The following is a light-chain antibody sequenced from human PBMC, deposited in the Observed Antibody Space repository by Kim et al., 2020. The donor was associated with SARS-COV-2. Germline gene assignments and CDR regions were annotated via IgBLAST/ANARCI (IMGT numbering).Light chain of an antibody. Sequence: SYELTQPPSVSVSPGQTASITCSGDKLGDKYACWYQQKPGQSPVLVIYQDNRRPSGIPERFSGSNSGNTATLTISGTQAMDEADYYCQAWDSGNVVFGGGTQLTDL. J-gene: IGLJ2*01. CDR1: KLGDKY. CDR2: QDN. V-gene: IGLV3-1*01. CDR3: QAWDSGNVV.